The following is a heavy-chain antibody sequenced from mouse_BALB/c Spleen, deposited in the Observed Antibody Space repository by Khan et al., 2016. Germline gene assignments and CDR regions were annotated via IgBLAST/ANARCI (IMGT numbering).Heavy chain of an antibody. J-gene: IGHJ4*01. D-gene: IGHD3-1*01. CDR3: SIRRLLGLYYAMDY. V-gene: IGHV9-1*02. CDR2: IKTYSGEA. CDR1: GYAFTNYG. Sequence: QIQLVQSGPEVKKPGETVKISCKASGYAFTNYGMNWVKQAPGKGLKWMGWIKTYSGEATYAADFKGRFAFSLETSASTAYLQINSLKNEDMATYFCSIRRLLGLYYAMDYWGQGTSVTVSS.